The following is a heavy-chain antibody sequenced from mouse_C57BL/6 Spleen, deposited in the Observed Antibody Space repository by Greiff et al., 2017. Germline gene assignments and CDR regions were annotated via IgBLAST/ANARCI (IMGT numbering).Heavy chain of an antibody. J-gene: IGHJ1*03. CDR2: ISSGSSTI. V-gene: IGHV5-17*01. CDR1: GFTFSDYG. CDR3: ARGNYGSHWYFDV. Sequence: VQLKESGGGLVKPGGSLKLSCAASGFTFSDYGMHWVRQAPEKGLEWVAYISSGSSTIYYADTVKGRFTISRDNAKNTLFLQMTSLRSEDTAMYYCARGNYGSHWYFDVWGTGTTVTVSS. D-gene: IGHD1-1*01.